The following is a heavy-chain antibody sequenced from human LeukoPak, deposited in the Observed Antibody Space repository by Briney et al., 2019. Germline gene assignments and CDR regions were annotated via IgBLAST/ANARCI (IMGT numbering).Heavy chain of an antibody. J-gene: IGHJ4*02. CDR1: GYSFTSYW. V-gene: IGHV5-51*01. CDR2: IYPGDSDT. D-gene: IGHD2-21*02. CDR3: ARHLFAYCGGDCYSAIGY. Sequence: GESLKISCKDSGYSFTSYWIGWVRQMPGKGLEWMGIIYPGDSDTRYSPSFQGQVTISADKSISTAYLQWSSLKASDTAMYYCARHLFAYCGGDCYSAIGYWGQGTLVTVSS.